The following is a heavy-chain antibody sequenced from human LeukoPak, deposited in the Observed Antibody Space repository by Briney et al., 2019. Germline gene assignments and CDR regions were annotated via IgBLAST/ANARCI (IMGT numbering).Heavy chain of an antibody. Sequence: QSGGSLRLSCAASGFTFSHYGMSWVRQAPGKGLEWVSAISGSGYSTYYADSVRGRFTISRDNSKNTLFLQMNSLRAEDTAVYYCARDFYGSGGYYHNYWGQGTLVTVSS. CDR3: ARDFYGSGGYYHNY. V-gene: IGHV3-23*01. CDR2: ISGSGYST. CDR1: GFTFSHYG. J-gene: IGHJ4*02. D-gene: IGHD3-10*01.